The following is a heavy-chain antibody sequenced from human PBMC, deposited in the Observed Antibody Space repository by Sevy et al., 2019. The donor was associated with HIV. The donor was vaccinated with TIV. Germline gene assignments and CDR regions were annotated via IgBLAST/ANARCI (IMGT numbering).Heavy chain of an antibody. J-gene: IGHJ6*02. Sequence: GGSLRLSCAASGFIFSDYYMSWIRQAPGTGLEWVSYISLSGSTIYYADSVKGRFTISRDNAKNSLYLQMNSLRAEDTAVYFCARESRRCSNGVCYGYYGLDVWGQGTTVTVSS. D-gene: IGHD2-8*01. CDR3: ARESRRCSNGVCYGYYGLDV. CDR2: ISLSGSTI. V-gene: IGHV3-11*01. CDR1: GFIFSDYY.